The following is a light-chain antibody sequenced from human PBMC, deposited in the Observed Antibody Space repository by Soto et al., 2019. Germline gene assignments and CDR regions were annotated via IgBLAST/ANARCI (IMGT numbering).Light chain of an antibody. Sequence: EIVLTQSPCTLSLSPCERATLSCMASQSVSSSYLAWYQQKPGQAPRLLIYGASSRASGVPARFSGSGSGTDFTLTISSLEPEDFALYYCQQRNSWPPITFGQGTRLEIK. CDR1: QSVSSSY. V-gene: IGKV3D-20*02. CDR3: QQRNSWPPIT. J-gene: IGKJ5*01. CDR2: GAS.